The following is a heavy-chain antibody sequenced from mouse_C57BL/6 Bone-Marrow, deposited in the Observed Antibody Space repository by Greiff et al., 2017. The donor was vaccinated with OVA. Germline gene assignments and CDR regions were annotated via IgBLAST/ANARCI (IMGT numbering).Heavy chain of an antibody. J-gene: IGHJ2*01. CDR2: IDPSDSYT. D-gene: IGHD1-1*01. CDR1: GYTFTSYW. Sequence: VQLQQPGAELVMPGASVKLSCKASGYTFTSYWMHWVKQRPGQGIEWIGEIDPSDSYTNYNQKFKGKSTLTVDKSSSTAYMQLSSLTSEDSAVYYCARLSTTVDYWGQGTTLTVSS. CDR3: ARLSTTVDY. V-gene: IGHV1-69*01.